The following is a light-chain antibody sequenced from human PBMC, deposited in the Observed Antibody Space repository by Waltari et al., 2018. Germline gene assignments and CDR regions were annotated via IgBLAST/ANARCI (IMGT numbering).Light chain of an antibody. V-gene: IGLV2-23*01. CDR3: CSYAGRITFVV. CDR1: SSDLGGYNF. J-gene: IGLJ2*01. CDR2: EGT. Sequence: QSALTQPASVSESPGQSITISCTGTSSDLGGYNFVSWYQQHPGKAPKVLIYEGTKRPSGISNRFSGSKSGNTASLTISGLQAEDEADYYCCSYAGRITFVVFGGGTKLTVL.